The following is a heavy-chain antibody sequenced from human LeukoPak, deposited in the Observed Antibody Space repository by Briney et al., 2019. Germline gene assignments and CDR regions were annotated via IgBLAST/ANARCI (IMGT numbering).Heavy chain of an antibody. Sequence: GGSLRLSCAASGFTFSDYYMSWIRQAPGKGLEWVSYISSSGSTIYYADSVKGRFTISRDNAKNSLYLQMNSLRAEDTAVYYCARFGGDSPKYSSGWYNYYYYMDVWGKGTTVTVSS. J-gene: IGHJ6*03. CDR2: ISSSGSTI. CDR3: ARFGGDSPKYSSGWYNYYYYMDV. D-gene: IGHD6-19*01. V-gene: IGHV3-11*01. CDR1: GFTFSDYY.